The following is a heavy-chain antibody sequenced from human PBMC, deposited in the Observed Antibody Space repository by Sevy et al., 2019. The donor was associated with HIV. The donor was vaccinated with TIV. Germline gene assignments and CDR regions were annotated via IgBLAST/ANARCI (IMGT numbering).Heavy chain of an antibody. J-gene: IGHJ6*02. V-gene: IGHV3-30-3*01. CDR1: GFTFSSYA. CDR2: ISYDGSNK. CDR3: ARDISGYSSSATMYYYYYYGMDV. D-gene: IGHD6-6*01. Sequence: GGSLRLSCAASGFTFSSYAMHWVRQAPGKGLEWVAVISYDGSNKYYADSVKGRFTISRDNSKNTLYLQMNSLRAEDTVVYYCARDISGYSSSATMYYYYYYGMDVWGQGTTVTVSS.